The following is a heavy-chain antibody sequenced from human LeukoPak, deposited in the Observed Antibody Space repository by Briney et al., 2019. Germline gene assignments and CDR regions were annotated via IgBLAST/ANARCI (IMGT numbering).Heavy chain of an antibody. CDR2: LSHSGST. CDR3: ARLHDYGDYYADY. J-gene: IGHJ4*02. V-gene: IGHV4-38-2*02. D-gene: IGHD4-17*01. CDR1: AYSISSGYY. Sequence: SETLSLTCTVSAYSISSGYYWGWIRQPPGKGLEWIGSLSHSGSTYYNPSLKSRVTISVDTSKNQFSLKLRSVTAADTVVYYCARLHDYGDYYADYWGQGTLVTVSS.